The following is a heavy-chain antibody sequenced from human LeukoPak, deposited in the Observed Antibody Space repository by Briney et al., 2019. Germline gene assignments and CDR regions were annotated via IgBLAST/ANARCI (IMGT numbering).Heavy chain of an antibody. CDR3: ATKSWLPY. Sequence: GSVTDSCKASGYTFTDSYLHWVRQAPGQGLEWMGGINPNSGGTNYAPKFQGRVSMTRDTSVSTAYMELSILRSDDTAVYYCATKSWLPYWGQGTLVTVSS. CDR2: INPNSGGT. CDR1: GYTFTDSY. J-gene: IGHJ4*02. D-gene: IGHD5-12*01. V-gene: IGHV1-2*02.